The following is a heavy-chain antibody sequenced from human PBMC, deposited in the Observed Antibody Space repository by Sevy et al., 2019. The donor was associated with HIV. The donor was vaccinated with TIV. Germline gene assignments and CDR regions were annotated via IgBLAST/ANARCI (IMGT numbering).Heavy chain of an antibody. J-gene: IGHJ6*02. CDR2: ISYDGSNK. CDR3: ARDLQVRSPWANYYYYGMDV. CDR1: GFTFSSYA. D-gene: IGHD1-1*01. Sequence: GGSLRLSCAASGFTFSSYAMHWVRQAPGKGLEWVAVISYDGSNKYYAASVKGRFTISRDNSKNTLYLQMNSLRAEDTAVYYCARDLQVRSPWANYYYYGMDVWGQGTTVTV. V-gene: IGHV3-30-3*01.